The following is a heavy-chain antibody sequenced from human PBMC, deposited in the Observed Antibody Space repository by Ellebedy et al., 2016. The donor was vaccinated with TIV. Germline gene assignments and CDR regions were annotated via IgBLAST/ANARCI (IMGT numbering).Heavy chain of an antibody. V-gene: IGHV1-2*02. D-gene: IGHD3-22*01. Sequence: AASVKVSCKASGYTFTGYYMHWVRQAPGQGLEWMGWINPNSGGTNYAQKFQGRVTMTRDTSISTAYMELSRLRSDDTAVYYCARDRLINTNHYYDSSGTGDYWGQGTLVTVSS. CDR2: INPNSGGT. CDR1: GYTFTGYY. CDR3: ARDRLINTNHYYDSSGTGDY. J-gene: IGHJ4*02.